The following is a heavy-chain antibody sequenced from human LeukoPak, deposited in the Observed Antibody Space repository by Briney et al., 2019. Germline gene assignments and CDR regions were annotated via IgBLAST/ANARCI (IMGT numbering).Heavy chain of an antibody. Sequence: VASVKVSCKTSGGTFSSYAISWVRQAPGQGLEWMGGIIPIFGTANYAQKFQGRVTMTTDTSTSTAYMELRSLRSDDTAVYYCARDSSGFHTHPTVWGQGTLVTVSS. CDR2: IIPIFGTA. D-gene: IGHD6-19*01. CDR1: GGTFSSYA. V-gene: IGHV1-69*05. J-gene: IGHJ4*02. CDR3: ARDSSGFHTHPTV.